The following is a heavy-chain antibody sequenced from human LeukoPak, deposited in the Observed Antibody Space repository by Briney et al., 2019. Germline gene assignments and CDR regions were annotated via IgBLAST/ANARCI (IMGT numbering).Heavy chain of an antibody. Sequence: GGSLRLSCAASGFTFSSYWMNWARQAPGKGLEWVASINHNGNVNYYVDSVKGRFTISRDNAKNSLYLQMSNLRAADTAVYFCARGGGLDVWGQGATVTVSS. J-gene: IGHJ6*02. CDR3: ARGGGLDV. V-gene: IGHV3-7*03. CDR2: INHNGNVN. D-gene: IGHD3-16*01. CDR1: GFTFSSYW.